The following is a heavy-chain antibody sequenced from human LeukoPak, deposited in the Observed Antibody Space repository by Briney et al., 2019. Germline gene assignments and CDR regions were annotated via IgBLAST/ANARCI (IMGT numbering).Heavy chain of an antibody. J-gene: IGHJ4*02. Sequence: GGSLRLSCAASGFTFSSYGMSWVRQAPGKGLEWVSAISGSGGSTYYADSVKGRFTISRDNSKNTLYLQMNSLRAEDTAVYYCAKGYCSSTSCLKTDWGQGALATVSS. CDR3: AKGYCSSTSCLKTD. CDR1: GFTFSSYG. V-gene: IGHV3-23*01. D-gene: IGHD2-2*01. CDR2: ISGSGGST.